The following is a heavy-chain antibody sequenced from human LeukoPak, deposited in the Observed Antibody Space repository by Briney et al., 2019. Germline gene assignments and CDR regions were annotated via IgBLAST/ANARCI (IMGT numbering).Heavy chain of an antibody. CDR2: IDGNGAKT. J-gene: IGHJ4*02. CDR1: GFSFSTYG. V-gene: IGHV3-23*01. D-gene: IGHD3-10*01. Sequence: GGSLRLSCVASGFSFSTYGMSWVRQAPGKGLEWLSAIDGNGAKTFYADSVKGRFTISRDNSKNTLYLQMNSVRVEDTAVYFCAKDVKMFRGPMIMHHFDYWGQGTLVTVSS. CDR3: AKDVKMFRGPMIMHHFDY.